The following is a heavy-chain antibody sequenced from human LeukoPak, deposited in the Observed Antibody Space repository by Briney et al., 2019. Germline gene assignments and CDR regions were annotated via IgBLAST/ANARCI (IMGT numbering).Heavy chain of an antibody. CDR3: ARVHGSGSYHPNWFDP. J-gene: IGHJ5*02. D-gene: IGHD3-10*01. CDR2: IYYSGST. CDR1: GGSISSGDYY. V-gene: IGHV4-30-4*01. Sequence: SETLSLTCTVSGGSISSGDYYWSWLRQPPGKGLEWIEYIYYSGSTYYNPSLKSRVTISVDTSKNQFSLKLSSVTAADTAVYYCARVHGSGSYHPNWFDPWGQGTLVTVSS.